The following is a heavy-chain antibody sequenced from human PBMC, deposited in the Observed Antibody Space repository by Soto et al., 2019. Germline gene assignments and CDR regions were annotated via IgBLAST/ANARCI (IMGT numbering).Heavy chain of an antibody. D-gene: IGHD2-21*02. CDR3: ASKAACGGDCYAFDS. J-gene: IGHJ4*02. Sequence: QVYLVQSGAEVKKPGSSVKISCKASGGIFSSNTINWVRQAAGQGLEWMGGIIPLFGTANYAEKFLGRVTITADKSTKTEYMELTSLRSEDTAVYYCASKAACGGDCYAFDSWGQGTLVTVSS. CDR1: GGIFSSNT. V-gene: IGHV1-69*06. CDR2: IIPLFGTA.